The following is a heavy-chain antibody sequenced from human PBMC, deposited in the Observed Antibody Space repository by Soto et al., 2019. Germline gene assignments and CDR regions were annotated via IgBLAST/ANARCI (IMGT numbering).Heavy chain of an antibody. CDR3: AKDLTRQLAYWLDP. J-gene: IGHJ5*02. CDR1: GFSFTGYY. CDR2: INAHSGGT. V-gene: IGHV1-2*02. D-gene: IGHD6-6*01. Sequence: ASVKVSCKASGFSFTGYYIHWLRQAPGQGLEWMGWINAHSGGTEYAQKFQGRVTLTRDTSIATAYLTLTSLTSDDTALYYCAKDLTRQLAYWLDPWGQGTQVTAPQ.